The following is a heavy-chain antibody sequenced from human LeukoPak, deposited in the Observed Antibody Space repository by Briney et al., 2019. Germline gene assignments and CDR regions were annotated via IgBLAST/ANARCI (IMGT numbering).Heavy chain of an antibody. D-gene: IGHD3-10*01. J-gene: IGHJ5*01. Sequence: GESLKISCKGSGYSFTSYWIGWVRQMPGKGLEWMGIIYAGDSDTKYSPSFQGQVTISVDKSIGTAYLQWSSLKASDTAMYYCAKGGDYYGSGSYDGFDSWGQGTLVTVSS. CDR1: GYSFTSYW. CDR2: IYAGDSDT. V-gene: IGHV5-51*01. CDR3: AKGGDYYGSGSYDGFDS.